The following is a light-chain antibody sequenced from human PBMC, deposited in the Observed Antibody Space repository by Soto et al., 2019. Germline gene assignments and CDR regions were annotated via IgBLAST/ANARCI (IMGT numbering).Light chain of an antibody. CDR2: EVN. V-gene: IGLV2-8*01. Sequence: ALTQPPSASGSPGQSVTISCTGTSSDVGGYDFVTWYQQYPGKAPKLIIYEVNKRPSGVPDRFSGSKSGNTASLTVSGLQADDEADYFCTSYAGNNYVVFGGGTKLTVL. J-gene: IGLJ2*01. CDR3: TSYAGNNYVV. CDR1: SSDVGGYDF.